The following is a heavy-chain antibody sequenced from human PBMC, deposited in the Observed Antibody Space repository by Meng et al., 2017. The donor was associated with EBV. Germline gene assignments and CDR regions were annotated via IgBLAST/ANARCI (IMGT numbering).Heavy chain of an antibody. J-gene: IGHJ4*02. CDR3: ARDPAGAVAGTHFDY. Sequence: QVQLVQSGGEDKKLGASVKVACKESGYTFTSYYMHWVRQAPGQGLEWMGIINPSGGSTSYAQKFQGRVTMTRDTSTSTVYMELSSLRSEDTAVYYCARDPAGAVAGTHFDYWGQGTLVTVFS. CDR2: INPSGGST. D-gene: IGHD6-19*01. V-gene: IGHV1-46*01. CDR1: GYTFTSYY.